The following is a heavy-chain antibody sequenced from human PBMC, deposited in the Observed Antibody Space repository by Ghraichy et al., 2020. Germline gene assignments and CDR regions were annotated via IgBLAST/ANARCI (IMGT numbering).Heavy chain of an antibody. CDR2: IYSGGST. CDR1: GFTVSSNY. CDR3: ARDPALEVGPDAFDI. Sequence: ESLNISCAASGFTVSSNYMSWVRQAPGKGLEWVSVIYSGGSTYYADSVKGRFTISRDNSKNTLYLQMNSLRAEDTAVYYCARDPALEVGPDAFDIWGQGTMVTVSS. D-gene: IGHD3-22*01. V-gene: IGHV3-66*01. J-gene: IGHJ3*02.